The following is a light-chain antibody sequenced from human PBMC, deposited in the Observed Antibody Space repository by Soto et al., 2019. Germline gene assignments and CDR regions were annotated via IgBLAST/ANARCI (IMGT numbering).Light chain of an antibody. J-gene: IGLJ1*01. CDR1: SSDVGGYTH. CDR2: EVS. V-gene: IGLV2-14*01. CDR3: SSYTSSSTPYV. Sequence: QSVLTQPASVSGSPGQSITISCSGTSSDVGGYTHVSWYQQHPGKAPKVIIYEVSNRPSGVSSRFSGSKSGKTASLTISGLQAEDEADYYCSSYTSSSTPYVFGTGTKVTVL.